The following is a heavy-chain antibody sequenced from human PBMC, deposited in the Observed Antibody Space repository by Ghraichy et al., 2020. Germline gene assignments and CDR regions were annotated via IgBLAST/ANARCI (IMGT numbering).Heavy chain of an antibody. J-gene: IGHJ4*02. CDR1: GASISDHW. Sequence: SETLSLTCVVSGASISDHWWSWVRQPPGKGLEWVGEIFHSGSTNYNLSLKGRVTVSVVKSKNQFFLELRSVTAADTAVYYCASRHYTDFYWGQGTLVTVSS. CDR3: ASRHYTDFY. V-gene: IGHV4-4*02. CDR2: IFHSGST. D-gene: IGHD3/OR15-3a*01.